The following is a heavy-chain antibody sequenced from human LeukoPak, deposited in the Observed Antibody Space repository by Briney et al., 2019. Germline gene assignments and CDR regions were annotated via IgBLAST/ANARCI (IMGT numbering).Heavy chain of an antibody. CDR3: ASPYPREYCSSTSCYFNY. CDR2: IYPGDSDT. Sequence: GESLKISCKASGYSFTSYWIGWVRQMPGKGLEWMGIIYPGDSDTGYSPSFQGQVTISADKSITTAYLQWTSLKASDTATYYCASPYPREYCSSTSCYFNYWGQGTLVTVSS. CDR1: GYSFTSYW. D-gene: IGHD2-2*01. J-gene: IGHJ4*02. V-gene: IGHV5-51*01.